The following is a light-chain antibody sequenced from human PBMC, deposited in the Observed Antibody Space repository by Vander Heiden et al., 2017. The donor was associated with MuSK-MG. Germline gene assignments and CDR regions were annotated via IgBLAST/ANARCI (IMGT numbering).Light chain of an antibody. Sequence: EIVLTQSPGTLSLSPGERATLSCRASQIVSSSYLAWYQQKPGQAPRLLISGASSRATGIPDRFSGSGSGTDFTLTISRLEPEDFAVYYCQQYDSSPWTFGQGTKVEIK. CDR2: GAS. V-gene: IGKV3-20*01. J-gene: IGKJ1*01. CDR1: QIVSSSY. CDR3: QQYDSSPWT.